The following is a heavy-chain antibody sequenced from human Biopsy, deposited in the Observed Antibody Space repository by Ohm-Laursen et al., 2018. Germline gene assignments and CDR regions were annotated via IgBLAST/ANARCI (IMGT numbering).Heavy chain of an antibody. J-gene: IGHJ4*02. Sequence: SLRLSCAASGFTINSNYMNWARQAPGKGLEWVSVIYTGDITSYADSVKGRFTISRDTSRNTLYMQMNSLRVEDTTLYYCARDAEEFDSSGPRFDYWGQGTLVTVSS. V-gene: IGHV3-66*01. CDR2: IYTGDIT. D-gene: IGHD3-22*01. CDR1: GFTINSNY. CDR3: ARDAEEFDSSGPRFDY.